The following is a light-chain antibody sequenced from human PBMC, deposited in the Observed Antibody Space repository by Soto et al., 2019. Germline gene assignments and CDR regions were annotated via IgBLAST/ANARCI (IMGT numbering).Light chain of an antibody. Sequence: SALTQPASVSGSPGQSITISCAGTSNDVGAYKYVSWYQQHPGKAPKLLIYEATNRPSGVSDRFSASKSDNTASLTISGLQAEDEADYYCSSYSRTTLFVFGTGTKVTVL. CDR3: SSYSRTTLFV. CDR2: EAT. CDR1: SNDVGAYKY. J-gene: IGLJ1*01. V-gene: IGLV2-14*01.